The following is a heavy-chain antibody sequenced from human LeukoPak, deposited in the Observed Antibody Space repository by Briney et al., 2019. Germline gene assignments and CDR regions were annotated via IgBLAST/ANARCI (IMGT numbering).Heavy chain of an antibody. V-gene: IGHV3-9*01. D-gene: IGHD4-17*01. Sequence: GSSLRLSCAASGFTFDDYAMHWVRQAPGEGLEWVSGISWNSGNIGYADSVEGRFTVSRVNAKNSLYLQMNSLRPDDTALYYCAKDSNDYGDYGSDFDYWGQGTLVTVSS. CDR2: ISWNSGNI. J-gene: IGHJ4*02. CDR1: GFTFDDYA. CDR3: AKDSNDYGDYGSDFDY.